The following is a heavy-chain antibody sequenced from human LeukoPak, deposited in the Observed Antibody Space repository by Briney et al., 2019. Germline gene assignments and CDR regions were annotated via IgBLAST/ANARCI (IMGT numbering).Heavy chain of an antibody. V-gene: IGHV3-21*01. J-gene: IGHJ4*02. CDR2: ISSGSSYI. D-gene: IGHD1-1*01. CDR1: GFTFSTYS. Sequence: GGSLRLSCAASGFTFSTYSINWVRQAPGKGLEWVSSISSGSSYIYYADSVKGRFTTSRDNAKNSLYLQMNSLRVEDTAVYYCARARAGIQAGFDYWGQGTLVTVSS. CDR3: ARARAGIQAGFDY.